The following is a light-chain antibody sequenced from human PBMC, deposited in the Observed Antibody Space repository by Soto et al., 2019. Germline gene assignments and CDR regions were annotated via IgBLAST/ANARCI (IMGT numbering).Light chain of an antibody. V-gene: IGKV3-15*01. CDR3: QQYNNWPPVNT. Sequence: EIVMTQSPATLSASPGERATLSCTASQSVSSNLAWYQQKPGQAPRLLIYGASTRATGIPSRFSGSGSGTEFTLTISSLHSEDFAVYYCQQYNNWPPVNTFGQGAKLEIK. CDR2: GAS. J-gene: IGKJ2*01. CDR1: QSVSSN.